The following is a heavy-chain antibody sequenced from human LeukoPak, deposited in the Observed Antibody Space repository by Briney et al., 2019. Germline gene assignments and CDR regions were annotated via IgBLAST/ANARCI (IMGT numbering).Heavy chain of an antibody. CDR2: INPSGGGT. Sequence: APVKVSCKAAGYTFTSYYTHWVRQAPGQGLEWMGIINPSGGGTTYAQKFQGRVTMTRDRSTSTVYMELSSLRSEDTAVYYCARDGKTAAGNYFDYWGQGALVTVSS. D-gene: IGHD6-13*01. CDR3: ARDGKTAAGNYFDY. V-gene: IGHV1-46*01. J-gene: IGHJ4*02. CDR1: GYTFTSYY.